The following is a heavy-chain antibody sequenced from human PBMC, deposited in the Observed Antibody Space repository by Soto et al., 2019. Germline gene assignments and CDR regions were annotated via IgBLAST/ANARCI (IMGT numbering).Heavy chain of an antibody. J-gene: IGHJ6*02. CDR1: GFTFNVYG. CDR3: ARVRDPHLDHYGLDV. CDR2: LIPIYDEP. V-gene: IGHV1-69*06. Sequence: QVQLVQSGAEVKNPGSSVRVSCKTSGFTFNVYGIHWVRQAPGQGLEWMGGLIPIYDEPNYAQKFQGRVTLTADKSTATVYLEQNSLRSEDTSVYFCARVRDPHLDHYGLDVWGQGTTVTVPS.